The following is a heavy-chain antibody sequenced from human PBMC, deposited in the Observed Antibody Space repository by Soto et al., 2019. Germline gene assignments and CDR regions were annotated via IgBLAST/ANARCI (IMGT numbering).Heavy chain of an antibody. D-gene: IGHD3-10*01. CDR3: FGESIPNFDY. CDR2: IFHSGSS. V-gene: IGHV4-4*02. CDR1: GGSISSENW. Sequence: QVHLQESGPGLVKPSGTLSLRCDVSGGSISSENWWTWVRQPPGKGLEWIGEIFHSGSSNLNPSLKSRVTLSVDKSKNQFSLRLTSVTAADTAARVGFGESIPNFDYWGQGTLVTVSS. J-gene: IGHJ4*02.